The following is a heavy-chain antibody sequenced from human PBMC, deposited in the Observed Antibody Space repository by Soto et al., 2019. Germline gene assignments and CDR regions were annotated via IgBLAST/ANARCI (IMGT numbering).Heavy chain of an antibody. D-gene: IGHD3-22*01. Sequence: GGSLRLSCAASGFTFSSYGMHWFRQAPGKGLEWVAVISYDGSNKYYADSVKGRFTISRDNSKNTLYLQMNSLRAEDTAVYYCAKEPYYYDSSGFFDYWGQGTLVTVSS. CDR1: GFTFSSYG. CDR2: ISYDGSNK. J-gene: IGHJ4*02. V-gene: IGHV3-30*18. CDR3: AKEPYYYDSSGFFDY.